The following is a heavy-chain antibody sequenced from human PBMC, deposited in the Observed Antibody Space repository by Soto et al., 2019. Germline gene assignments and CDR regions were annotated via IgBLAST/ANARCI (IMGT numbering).Heavy chain of an antibody. V-gene: IGHV4-39*01. D-gene: IGHD2-2*01. CDR2: IYYSGTT. J-gene: IGHJ5*02. CDR1: GGSMSSSSYY. Sequence: PSETLSLTCTVSGGSMSSSSYYWGWIRQPPGKGLEWIGSIYYSGTTYYNPSLKSRFTISVDTSKNQFSLKLSSVTAADTAVYYCARQTRYCTSTNCYSSWFDPWGQGTLVTVSS. CDR3: ARQTRYCTSTNCYSSWFDP.